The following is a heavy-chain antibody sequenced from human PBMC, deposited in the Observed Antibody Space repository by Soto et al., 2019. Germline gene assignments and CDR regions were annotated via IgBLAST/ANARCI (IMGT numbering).Heavy chain of an antibody. CDR1: GYTSTGYY. CDR3: ARDSFTIFGVLAEEHYYYYYGMDV. J-gene: IGHJ6*02. D-gene: IGHD3-3*01. V-gene: IGHV1-2*04. CDR2: INPNSGGT. Sequence: ASVKVSCKASGYTSTGYYMHWVRQAPGQGLEWMGWINPNSGGTNYAQKFQGWVTMTRDTPISTAYMELSRLRSDDTAVYYCARDSFTIFGVLAEEHYYYYYGMDVWRQGTTVTVSS.